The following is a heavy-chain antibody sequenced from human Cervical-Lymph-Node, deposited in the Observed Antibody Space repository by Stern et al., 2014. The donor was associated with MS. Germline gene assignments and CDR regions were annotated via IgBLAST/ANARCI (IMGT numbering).Heavy chain of an antibody. J-gene: IGHJ4*02. V-gene: IGHV5-51*01. CDR2: IYPYDSDT. Sequence: EVQLVESGAGVKKPGESLKISCTLSGYSFTIYYIAWVRQMPGKGLEWMGVIYPYDSDTTYSPSFQGQVTISADKSITTAYLQWSSLRASDTAMYYCARHVQGFDYWGQGTLVTVSS. CDR1: GYSFTIYY. CDR3: ARHVQGFDY.